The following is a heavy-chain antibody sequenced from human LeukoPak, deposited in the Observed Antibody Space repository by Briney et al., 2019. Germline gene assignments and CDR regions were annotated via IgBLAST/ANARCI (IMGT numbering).Heavy chain of an antibody. CDR2: IYYSGST. CDR1: GGSISSYY. D-gene: IGHD6-19*01. V-gene: IGHV4-59*01. CDR3: AREGRLMGYSGGLGFVY. Sequence: SETLSLTCTVSGGSISSYYWSWIRQPPGKGLEWIGYIYYSGSTIYNPSLKSRVTISVDTSKNQFSLKLSSVTAADTAVYYCAREGRLMGYSGGLGFVYWGQGTLVTVSS. J-gene: IGHJ4*02.